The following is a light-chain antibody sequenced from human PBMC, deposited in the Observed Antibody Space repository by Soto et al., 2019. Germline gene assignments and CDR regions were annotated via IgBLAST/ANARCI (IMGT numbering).Light chain of an antibody. Sequence: EIVMTQSPATLSVSPGERATLSCRASQTVGSSLAWYQQKPGQPPRLLIHDVSSRATGIPDRFSGSGSGTDFTLTISRLEPEDFALYYCQQYGPSLTFGQGTRLEIK. V-gene: IGKV3-20*01. CDR2: DVS. CDR3: QQYGPSLT. CDR1: QTVGSS. J-gene: IGKJ5*01.